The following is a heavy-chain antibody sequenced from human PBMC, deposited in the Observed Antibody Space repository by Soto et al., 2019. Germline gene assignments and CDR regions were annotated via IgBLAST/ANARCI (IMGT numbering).Heavy chain of an antibody. CDR1: GGSISNGHW. J-gene: IGHJ5*02. Sequence: QVQLQESGPGLVKPSGTLSLTCAVFGGSISNGHWWSWIRQPPGKGLEWIGEIYHGGTTNYNPSLTGRVIISMDESKSQLSLNLSSVTAADTAAYYCVRGGGYNYGPRTWFDPWGQGTQVTVSS. CDR3: VRGGGYNYGPRTWFDP. V-gene: IGHV4-4*02. CDR2: IYHGGTT. D-gene: IGHD5-18*01.